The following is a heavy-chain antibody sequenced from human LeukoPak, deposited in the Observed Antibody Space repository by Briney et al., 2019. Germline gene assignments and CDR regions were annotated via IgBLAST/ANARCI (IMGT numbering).Heavy chain of an antibody. CDR2: ISGSGGST. CDR1: GFTFSSYA. Sequence: PGGSLRLSCAASGFTFSSYAMSWVRQAPGKGLEWVSAISGSGGSTYYADSVKGRFTISRDNSKNTLYLQMNSLRAEDTAVYYCAKDREDCSGGSCYSYYFDYWGRGTLVTVSS. CDR3: AKDREDCSGGSCYSYYFDY. D-gene: IGHD2-15*01. J-gene: IGHJ4*02. V-gene: IGHV3-23*01.